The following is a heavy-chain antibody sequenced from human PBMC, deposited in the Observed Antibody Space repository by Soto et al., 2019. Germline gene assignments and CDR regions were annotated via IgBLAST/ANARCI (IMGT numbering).Heavy chain of an antibody. CDR2: IVVGSGNT. D-gene: IGHD1-7*01. CDR3: AASGNWHYDYYYGMDV. Sequence: GASVKVSCKAPGFTFTSSAVQWVRQARGQRLEWIGWIVVGSGNTNYVQKSQERVTITRDMSTSTAYMELSSLRSEDTAVYYCAASGNWHYDYYYGMDVWGQGTTVTVAS. CDR1: GFTFTSSA. V-gene: IGHV1-58*01. J-gene: IGHJ6*02.